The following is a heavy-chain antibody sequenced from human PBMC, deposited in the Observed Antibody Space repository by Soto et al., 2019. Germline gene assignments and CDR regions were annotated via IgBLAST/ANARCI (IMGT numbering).Heavy chain of an antibody. D-gene: IGHD6-6*01. Sequence: SETLSLTCSVYGGTFSGYYWSWISTPPGKGLEWIGEINHSGSTNYNPSLKSRVTISVDTSKNQFSLKLSSVTAADTAVYYCARIGVYSSSSGNDYWGQGTLVTVSS. J-gene: IGHJ4*02. V-gene: IGHV4-34*01. CDR2: INHSGST. CDR1: GGTFSGYY. CDR3: ARIGVYSSSSGNDY.